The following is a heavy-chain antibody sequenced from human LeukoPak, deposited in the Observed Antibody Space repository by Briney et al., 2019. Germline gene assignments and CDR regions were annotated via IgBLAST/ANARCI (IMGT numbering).Heavy chain of an antibody. V-gene: IGHV3-21*03. J-gene: IGHJ4*02. CDR1: GLTFSTYT. Sequence: GGSLRLSCAASGLTFSTYTMNWVRQAPGKGLEWDTSITSSSSYIYYADSVKGRFTISRDNAKNSLYLQMNSLRAEDTAVYYCARPRTISSFDYFFDYWGQGILVTVSA. D-gene: IGHD4/OR15-4a*01. CDR3: ARPRTISSFDYFFDY. CDR2: ITSSSSYI.